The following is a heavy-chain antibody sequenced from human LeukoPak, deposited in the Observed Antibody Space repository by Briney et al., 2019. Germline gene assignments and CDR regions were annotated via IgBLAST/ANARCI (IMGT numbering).Heavy chain of an antibody. CDR3: ARASFYRGAYYHYGMDV. J-gene: IGHJ6*02. V-gene: IGHV4-59*01. CDR2: IYYSGST. CDR1: GGSTSSYC. D-gene: IGHD5-12*01. Sequence: SETLSLTCTVPGGSTSSYCWSWIRQPPGKGLEWIGNIYYSGSTNYNPPLKSRVSISLDNSKNQFSLKMSSVTAADTAVYFCARASFYRGAYYHYGMDVWGQGTTVTVSS.